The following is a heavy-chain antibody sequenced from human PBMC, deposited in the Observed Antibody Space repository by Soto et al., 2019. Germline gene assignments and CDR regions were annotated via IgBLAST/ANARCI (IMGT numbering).Heavy chain of an antibody. V-gene: IGHV4-34*01. J-gene: IGHJ4*02. Sequence: SETLSLTCAVYGGSFSGYYWSWIRQPPGKGLEWIGEINHSGSTNYNPSLKSRVTISVDTSKNQFSLKLSSVTAADTAVYYCARGTSRGYYRVWGQGTLVTVSS. CDR1: GGSFSGYY. D-gene: IGHD3-22*01. CDR2: INHSGST. CDR3: ARGTSRGYYRV.